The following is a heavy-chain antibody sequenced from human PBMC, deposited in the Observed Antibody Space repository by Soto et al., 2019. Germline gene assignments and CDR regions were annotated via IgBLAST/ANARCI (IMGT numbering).Heavy chain of an antibody. CDR3: ARGLPERPAFDL. V-gene: IGHV1-2*04. CDR1: GYTFTGYY. CDR2: MNPNSGGT. J-gene: IGHJ3*01. D-gene: IGHD1-1*01. Sequence: GASVKVSCKASGYTFTGYYVHWVRQAPGQGLEWMGWMNPNSGGTDYAQKFQGWVTMTRDTSISTACMELSRLKSDDTAVYFCARGLPERPAFDLWCQGTMVTVSS.